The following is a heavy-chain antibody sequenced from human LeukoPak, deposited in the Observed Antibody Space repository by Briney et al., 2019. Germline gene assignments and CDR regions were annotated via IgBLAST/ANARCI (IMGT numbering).Heavy chain of an antibody. J-gene: IGHJ4*02. CDR1: GYSFTSYW. V-gene: IGHV5-51*01. CDR2: IYPGDSDT. Sequence: GESLKISCEGSGYSFTSYWIGWVRQLPGKGLEWMGIIYPGDSDTRYSPSFQGQVTISADKSISTAYLQWSSLKASDTAMYYCARLPGYYYDSSGYYGYYFDYWGQGTLVTVSS. D-gene: IGHD3-22*01. CDR3: ARLPGYYYDSSGYYGYYFDY.